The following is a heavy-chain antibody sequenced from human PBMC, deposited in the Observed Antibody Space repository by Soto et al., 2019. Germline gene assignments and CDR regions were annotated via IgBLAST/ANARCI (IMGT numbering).Heavy chain of an antibody. D-gene: IGHD4-17*01. CDR1: GFTFSGYA. Sequence: EVQLLESGGDLVQPGRSLRLSCAASGFTFSGYAKSWVRQAPGKGLEWVSVIHGGGNSAYYADSVKGRFTISRDNYKNTLYLQMSSLRGEDTAVYYCTNNRRRVTTSWHFDYWGQGTLVTVSS. V-gene: IGHV3-23*01. J-gene: IGHJ4*02. CDR2: IHGGGNSA. CDR3: TNNRRRVTTSWHFDY.